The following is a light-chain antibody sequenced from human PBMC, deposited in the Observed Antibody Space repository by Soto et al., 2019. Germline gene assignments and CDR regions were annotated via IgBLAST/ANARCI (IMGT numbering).Light chain of an antibody. J-gene: IGLJ1*01. CDR3: TSYAGTHYV. Sequence: QSVLTQPPSASGSPGQSVTISCTGTSXNVGGYNYVSWYQQHPGKAPKLMISEVSKRPSGVPDRFSGSKSGNTASLTVSGLQAEDEADYYCTSYAGTHYVFGTGTKFTVL. V-gene: IGLV2-8*01. CDR2: EVS. CDR1: SXNVGGYNY.